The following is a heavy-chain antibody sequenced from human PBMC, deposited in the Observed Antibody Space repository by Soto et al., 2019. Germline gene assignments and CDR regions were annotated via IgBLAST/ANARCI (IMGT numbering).Heavy chain of an antibody. CDR3: AEAAAATHDHNNWFDP. J-gene: IGHJ5*02. CDR1: GGSFSGYY. CDR2: INHSGST. Sequence: SETLSLTCAVYGGSFSGYYWSWIRQPPGKGLEWIGEINHSGSTNHNPSLKSRVTISVDTSKNQFSLKLSSVTAADTAVYYCAEAAAATHDHNNWFDPWGQGTLVTVSS. D-gene: IGHD6-13*01. V-gene: IGHV4-34*01.